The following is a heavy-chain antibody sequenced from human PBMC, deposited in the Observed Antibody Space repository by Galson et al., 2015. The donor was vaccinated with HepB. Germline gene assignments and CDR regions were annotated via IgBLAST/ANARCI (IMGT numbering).Heavy chain of an antibody. J-gene: IGHJ4*02. D-gene: IGHD1-26*01. CDR3: ARDLGGFGSYSYSFDS. Sequence: SETLSLTCTVSGGSISSSNWWSWVRQPPGKGLEWIGEIYHSGSPNYNPSLRSRVTISVDKPKNQFSLRLSSVTAADTAVYYCARDLGGFGSYSYSFDSWGQGTLVTVSS. CDR2: IYHSGSP. V-gene: IGHV4-4*02. CDR1: GGSISSSNW.